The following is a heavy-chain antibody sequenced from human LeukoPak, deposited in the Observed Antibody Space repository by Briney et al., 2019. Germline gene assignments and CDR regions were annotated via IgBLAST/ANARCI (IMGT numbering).Heavy chain of an antibody. Sequence: GGSLRLSCAASGFTVSSNYMSWFRQAPGKGLEWVSVIYSGGSTYYADAVKGRFTISRDNSKNTLYLQMNSLRAEDTAVYYCARGKDSSGYPLEYWGQGTLVTVSS. D-gene: IGHD3-22*01. J-gene: IGHJ4*02. CDR3: ARGKDSSGYPLEY. V-gene: IGHV3-66*02. CDR2: IYSGGST. CDR1: GFTVSSNY.